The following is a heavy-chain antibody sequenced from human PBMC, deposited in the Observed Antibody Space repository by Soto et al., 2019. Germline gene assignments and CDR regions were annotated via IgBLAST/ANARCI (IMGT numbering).Heavy chain of an antibody. J-gene: IGHJ3*02. D-gene: IGHD2-2*01. CDR3: ARDIVVVPAAMADAFDI. CDR2: INPSGGST. V-gene: IGHV1-46*03. CDR1: GYTFTSYD. Sequence: ASVKVSCKASGYTFTSYDINWVRQATGQGLEWMGWINPSGGSTSYAQKFQGRVTMTRDTSTSTVYMELSSLRSEDTAVYYCARDIVVVPAAMADAFDIWGQGTMVTVSS.